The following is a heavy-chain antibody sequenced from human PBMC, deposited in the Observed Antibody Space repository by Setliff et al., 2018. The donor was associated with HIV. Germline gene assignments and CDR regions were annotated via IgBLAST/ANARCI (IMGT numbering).Heavy chain of an antibody. CDR2: ISGSGGST. D-gene: IGHD6-19*01. Sequence: LRLSCAASGFIFNNYAVSWVRQAPGKGLEWVSVISGSGGSTYVADSVKGRFTISRDNSENTLYLQMNSLRADDTAVYYCTKKGPKGQWLVDLYFDSWGQGTLVTVSS. J-gene: IGHJ4*02. V-gene: IGHV3-23*01. CDR1: GFIFNNYA. CDR3: TKKGPKGQWLVDLYFDS.